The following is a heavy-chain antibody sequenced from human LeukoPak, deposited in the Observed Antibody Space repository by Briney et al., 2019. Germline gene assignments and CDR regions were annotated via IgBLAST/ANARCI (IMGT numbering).Heavy chain of an antibody. CDR2: INRSGST. V-gene: IGHV4-34*01. J-gene: IGHJ4*02. CDR1: GGSLSYYY. Sequence: SETLSLTCADYGGSLSYYYWSWIRQSPEKGLEWIGEINRSGSTNYHPSLKSRVSISVDTSKNQFSLKLSSVTAADTAIYYCARGGFYCGDDCYVDYWGQGALVTVSS. D-gene: IGHD2-21*02. CDR3: ARGGFYCGDDCYVDY.